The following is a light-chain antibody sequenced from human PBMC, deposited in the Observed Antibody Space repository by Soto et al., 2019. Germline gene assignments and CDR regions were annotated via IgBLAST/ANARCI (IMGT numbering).Light chain of an antibody. CDR1: QSINIW. CDR3: QQYNDYSPWT. J-gene: IGKJ1*01. V-gene: IGKV1-5*03. Sequence: DIQMTQSPSTLSASVGDRVTITCRASQSINIWLAWYQQKPGKAPKLLIYKASNLESGVPSRFSGSGSGTEFPLTISSLQPDDFATYYCQQYNDYSPWTFGQGTKVEIK. CDR2: KAS.